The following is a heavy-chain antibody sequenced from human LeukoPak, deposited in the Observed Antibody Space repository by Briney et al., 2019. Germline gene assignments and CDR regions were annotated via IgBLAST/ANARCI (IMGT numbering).Heavy chain of an antibody. Sequence: SQTLSLTCAISGDSVSRNSAGWKWITQSPSRGVECVGRTYYRSKCYNDYAVSVRSRMIINPDTSKNKFSLQLNSVTPEDTAVYYCTRDRAYSGSYYAFDYWGQGTLVTVSS. CDR3: TRDRAYSGSYYAFDY. J-gene: IGHJ4*02. CDR1: GDSVSRNSAG. CDR2: TYYRSKCYN. V-gene: IGHV6-1*01. D-gene: IGHD1-26*01.